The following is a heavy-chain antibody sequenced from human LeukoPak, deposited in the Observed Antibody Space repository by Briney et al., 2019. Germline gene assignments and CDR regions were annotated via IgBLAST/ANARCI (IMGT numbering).Heavy chain of an antibody. Sequence: GGSLRLSCAASGFTFASYAMSWVRQAPGKGLEWVSAISGNGGSTYYADSVKGRFSISRDNPKNTLYLQMNSLRAEDTALYYCAKAPLVGIAAAGGAFFYWGQGTLVTVSS. J-gene: IGHJ4*02. CDR2: ISGNGGST. CDR3: AKAPLVGIAAAGGAFFY. D-gene: IGHD6-13*01. V-gene: IGHV3-23*01. CDR1: GFTFASYA.